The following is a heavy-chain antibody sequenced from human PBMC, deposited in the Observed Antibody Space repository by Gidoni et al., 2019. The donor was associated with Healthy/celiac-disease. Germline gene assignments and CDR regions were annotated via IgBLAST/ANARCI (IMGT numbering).Heavy chain of an antibody. Sequence: QVQLQQWGAGLLKPSETLYLTCAVYGGSFSGYYWSWIRQPPGKGLEWIGEINQGGSTNYNPSLKSRVTISVDTSKNQFSLKLSSVTAADTAVYYCARGGNYYYYYGMDVWGQGTTVTVSS. J-gene: IGHJ6*02. CDR2: INQGGST. D-gene: IGHD1-26*01. CDR3: ARGGNYYYYYGMDV. V-gene: IGHV4-34*01. CDR1: GGSFSGYY.